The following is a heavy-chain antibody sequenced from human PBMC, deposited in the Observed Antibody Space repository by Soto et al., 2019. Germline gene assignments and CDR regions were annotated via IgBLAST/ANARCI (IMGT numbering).Heavy chain of an antibody. Sequence: PSETLSLTCAVSGYAIRSGYYCGCIRQPPGKGLEWIGSIYHSGNTYSNPSLKSRVTMAVDTSKNQVSLELSSVTAADTAVYYCTRGVRNYYGSGSYPCYFDYWGQGTLVTVSS. CDR1: GYAIRSGYY. CDR3: TRGVRNYYGSGSYPCYFDY. D-gene: IGHD3-10*01. J-gene: IGHJ4*02. CDR2: IYHSGNT. V-gene: IGHV4-38-2*01.